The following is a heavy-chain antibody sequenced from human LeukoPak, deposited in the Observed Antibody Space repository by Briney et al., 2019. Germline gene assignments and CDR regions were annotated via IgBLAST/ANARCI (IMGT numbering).Heavy chain of an antibody. CDR1: GGSISSYY. CDR2: IYYSGST. D-gene: IGHD5-12*01. J-gene: IGHJ4*02. Sequence: SETLSLTCTVSGGSISSYYWSWIRQPPGKGLEWIGYIYYSGSTNYNPSLKSRVTISVDTSKNQFSLKLTSVTAADTAVYYCVRGSGWLLDYWGQGTLVTASS. V-gene: IGHV4-59*01. CDR3: VRGSGWLLDY.